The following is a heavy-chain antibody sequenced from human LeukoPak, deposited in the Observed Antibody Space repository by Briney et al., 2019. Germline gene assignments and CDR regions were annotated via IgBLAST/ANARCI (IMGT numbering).Heavy chain of an antibody. Sequence: GASVKVSCKASGYTFTGYYMHWVRHAPAQGLEWMVWIHPNSGGTNYAQKFQGRVTMTRDTSISTAYMELSRLRSDDTAAYYCAREAGGSLAFDIWGQGTMVTVSS. D-gene: IGHD2-8*02. CDR2: IHPNSGGT. CDR1: GYTFTGYY. CDR3: AREAGGSLAFDI. V-gene: IGHV1-2*02. J-gene: IGHJ3*02.